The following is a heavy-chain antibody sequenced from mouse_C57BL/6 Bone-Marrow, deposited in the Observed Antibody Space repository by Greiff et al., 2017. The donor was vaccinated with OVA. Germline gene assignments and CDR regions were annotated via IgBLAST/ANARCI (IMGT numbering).Heavy chain of an antibody. V-gene: IGHV1-50*01. J-gene: IGHJ4*01. CDR2: IDPSDSYT. CDR3: ARKETLREDAMDY. CDR1: GYTFTSYW. Sequence: QVQLQQPGAELVKPGASVKLSCKASGYTFTSYWMQWVKQRPGQGLEWIGEIDPSDSYTNYNQKFKGKATLTVDTSSSTAYMQRSSLTSEDSAVYYCARKETLREDAMDYWGQGTSVTVSS. D-gene: IGHD1-1*01.